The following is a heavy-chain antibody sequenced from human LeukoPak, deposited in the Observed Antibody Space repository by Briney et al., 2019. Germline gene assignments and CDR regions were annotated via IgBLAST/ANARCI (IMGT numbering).Heavy chain of an antibody. V-gene: IGHV3-7*01. Sequence: PGGSLRLSCAASGFTFSSYWMSWVRQAPGKGLEWVANIKQDGSEKYYVDSVKGRFTTSRDNAKNSLYLQMNSLRAEDTAVYYCARDFWSGYMDVWGKGTTVTVSS. CDR1: GFTFSSYW. J-gene: IGHJ6*04. CDR2: IKQDGSEK. D-gene: IGHD3-3*01. CDR3: ARDFWSGYMDV.